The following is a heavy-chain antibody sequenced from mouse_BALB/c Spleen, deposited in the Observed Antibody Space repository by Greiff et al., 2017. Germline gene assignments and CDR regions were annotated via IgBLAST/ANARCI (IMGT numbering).Heavy chain of an antibody. D-gene: IGHD1-2*01. CDR3: ARGEDYYGYKTYFDV. Sequence: EVKLQESGPGLVKPSQSLSLTCSVTGYSITSGYYWNWIRQFPGNKLEWMGYISYDGSNNYNPSLKNRISITRDTSKNQFFLKLNSVTTEDTATYDCARGEDYYGYKTYFDVWGAGTTVTVSS. J-gene: IGHJ1*01. CDR2: ISYDGSN. V-gene: IGHV3-6*02. CDR1: GYSITSGYY.